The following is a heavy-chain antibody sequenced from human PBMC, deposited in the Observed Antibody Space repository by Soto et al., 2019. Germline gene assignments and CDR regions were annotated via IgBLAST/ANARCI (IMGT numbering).Heavy chain of an antibody. CDR1: GGSISSGGYY. CDR2: IYYSGST. V-gene: IGHV4-31*03. D-gene: IGHD2-2*01. Sequence: QVQLQESGPGLVKPSQTLSLTCTVSGGSISSGGYYWSWIRQHPGQGLEWIGYIYYSGSTYYNPPLKSRVTRSVDTSKNQFTLKLSSVTAADTAVYDGAREGDQLLENWVDPWGQGTLVTVSS. CDR3: AREGDQLLENWVDP. J-gene: IGHJ5*02.